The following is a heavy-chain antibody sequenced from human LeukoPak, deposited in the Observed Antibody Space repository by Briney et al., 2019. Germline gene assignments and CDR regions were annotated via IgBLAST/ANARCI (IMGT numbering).Heavy chain of an antibody. J-gene: IGHJ4*02. CDR2: IIPIFGTA. CDR3: ASSSYYDFWSASYFDY. D-gene: IGHD3-3*01. V-gene: IGHV1-69*05. CDR1: GGTFSSYA. Sequence: SVKVSCKASGGTFSSYAISWVRQAPGQGLEWMGRIIPIFGTANYAQKFQGRVMITTDESTSTAYMELSSLRSEDTAVYCCASSSYYDFWSASYFDYWGQGTLVTVSS.